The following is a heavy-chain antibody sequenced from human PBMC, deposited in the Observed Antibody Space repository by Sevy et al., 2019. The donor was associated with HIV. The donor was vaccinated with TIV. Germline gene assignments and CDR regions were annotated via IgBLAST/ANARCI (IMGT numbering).Heavy chain of an antibody. V-gene: IGHV3-30-3*01. Sequence: GGSLRLSCGVSGFPFSRHAMHWSRKAPGTGLEWVAVISYDGRNQDYADSVKGRSTISRDNPMNTLHLQMNSLRVEDTALYFCAGEGGPRQIDVWGQGTTVTVSS. D-gene: IGHD3-16*01. J-gene: IGHJ6*02. CDR2: ISYDGRNQ. CDR3: AGEGGPRQIDV. CDR1: GFPFSRHA.